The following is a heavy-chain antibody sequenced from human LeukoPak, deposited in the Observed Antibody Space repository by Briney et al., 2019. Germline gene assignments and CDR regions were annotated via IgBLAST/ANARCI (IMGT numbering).Heavy chain of an antibody. CDR1: GYTFTSYD. V-gene: IGHV1-8*01. D-gene: IGHD6-19*01. Sequence: GASVKVSCKTSGYTFTSYDINWVRQATGQGLEWMGYMSPNSGNTGYAQNIQGRVTMTRNTSINTAYMELSSLRPEDTAVYYCARAVAGYFDYWGQGTLVTVSS. CDR3: ARAVAGYFDY. J-gene: IGHJ4*02. CDR2: MSPNSGNT.